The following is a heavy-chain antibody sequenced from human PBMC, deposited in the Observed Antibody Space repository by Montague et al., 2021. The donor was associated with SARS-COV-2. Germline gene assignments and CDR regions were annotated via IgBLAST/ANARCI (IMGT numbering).Heavy chain of an antibody. CDR3: AKAPWGSDGYYFDY. J-gene: IGHJ4*02. Sequence: SLRLSCAGSGFTFNDYEMHWVRQAPGAGLEWVAGVDWSSGTFYYADSVKGRFTISRDNAKNSLYLQMNSLKVEDTAVYYCAKAPWGSDGYYFDYWGQGTLVTVSS. CDR1: GFTFNDYE. CDR2: VDWSSGTF. V-gene: IGHV3-9*01. D-gene: IGHD3-16*01.